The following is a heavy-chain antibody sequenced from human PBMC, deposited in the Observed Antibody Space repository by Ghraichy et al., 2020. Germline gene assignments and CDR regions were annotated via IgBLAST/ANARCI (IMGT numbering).Heavy chain of an antibody. D-gene: IGHD3-22*01. Sequence: GGSLRLSCAASGFTFSSYAMSWVRQAPGKGLEWVSAISGSGGSTYYADSVKGRFTISRDNSKNTLYLQMNSLRAEDTAVYYCAKAKDYYDSSGYYPSTHLDYWGQGTLVTVSS. CDR1: GFTFSSYA. V-gene: IGHV3-23*01. CDR3: AKAKDYYDSSGYYPSTHLDY. CDR2: ISGSGGST. J-gene: IGHJ4*02.